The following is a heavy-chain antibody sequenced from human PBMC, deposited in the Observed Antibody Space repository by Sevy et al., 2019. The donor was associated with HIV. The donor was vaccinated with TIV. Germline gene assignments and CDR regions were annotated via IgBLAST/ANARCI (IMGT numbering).Heavy chain of an antibody. CDR3: ATDLFSSSSADVFDI. CDR1: GFTFSTYW. J-gene: IGHJ3*02. Sequence: GGSLRFSCAASGFTFSTYWMNWVRQAPGKGLEWVANIKQDGSGKNYVDSVKGRFTISRDNARNSLFLELNSLKVEDTAVYYCATDLFSSSSADVFDIWGQGTMVTVSS. CDR2: IKQDGSGK. D-gene: IGHD6-6*01. V-gene: IGHV3-7*01.